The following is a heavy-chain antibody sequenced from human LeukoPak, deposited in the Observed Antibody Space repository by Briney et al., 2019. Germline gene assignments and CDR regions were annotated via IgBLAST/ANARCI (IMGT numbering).Heavy chain of an antibody. CDR1: GFTFSSYA. J-gene: IGHJ4*02. CDR2: ISGSGGST. CDR3: AKGAPVLLWFGESRPFDY. D-gene: IGHD3-10*01. V-gene: IGHV3-23*01. Sequence: GGSLRLSCAASGFTFSSYAMSWVRQAPGKGLEWVSAISGSGGSTYYADSVKGRFTISRGNSKNTLYLQMNSLRAEDTAVYYCAKGAPVLLWFGESRPFDYWGQGTLVTVSS.